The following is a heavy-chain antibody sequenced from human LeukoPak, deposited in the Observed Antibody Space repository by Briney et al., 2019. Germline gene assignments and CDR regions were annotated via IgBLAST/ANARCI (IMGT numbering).Heavy chain of an antibody. CDR3: ARVLYNSGWSIDY. Sequence: GGSLRLSYAASGFTFSDHYMDWVRQAPGKGLEWVGRTRNKANSYTTEYAASVRGRFTISRDGSKTSLYLQMNSLKTEDTALYYCARVLYNSGWSIDYWGQGTLVTVSS. J-gene: IGHJ4*02. V-gene: IGHV3-72*01. D-gene: IGHD6-19*01. CDR2: TRNKANSYTT. CDR1: GFTFSDHY.